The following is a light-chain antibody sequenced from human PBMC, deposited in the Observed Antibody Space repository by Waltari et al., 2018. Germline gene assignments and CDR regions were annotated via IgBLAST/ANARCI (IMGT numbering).Light chain of an antibody. Sequence: DIQMTQSPSTLSASAGDRVTITCRASQSISNWLAWYHQKPGKAPKLLIYKASTLEGGVPSRFSGSGSGTEFTLTISSLQPDDFATYYCQQYNSYSLLTFGGGTKVEIK. CDR3: QQYNSYSLLT. CDR2: KAS. CDR1: QSISNW. V-gene: IGKV1-5*03. J-gene: IGKJ4*01.